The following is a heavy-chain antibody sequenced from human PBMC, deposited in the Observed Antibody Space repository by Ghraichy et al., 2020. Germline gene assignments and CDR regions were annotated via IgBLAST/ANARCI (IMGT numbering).Heavy chain of an antibody. Sequence: SETLSLTCSVSGGSISSYFWTWIRQPPGKGLEWIAYVHYSGTTNYNPFLKSRVTISLDTSNKQFSLQLNSVTAADTAVYYCARVVIGATIRYGVDVWGQGTTVTVSS. V-gene: IGHV4-59*01. CDR1: GGSISSYF. D-gene: IGHD2/OR15-2a*01. CDR3: ARVVIGATIRYGVDV. J-gene: IGHJ6*02. CDR2: VHYSGTT.